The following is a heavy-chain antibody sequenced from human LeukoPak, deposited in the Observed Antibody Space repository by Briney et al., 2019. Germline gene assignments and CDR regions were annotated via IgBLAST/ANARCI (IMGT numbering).Heavy chain of an antibody. Sequence: EASVKVSCKPSGYTFTSYDINWVPQAPGQGIDWMGWINSNSGNTSYAQKFQGRFTMTRNTSISTVYMELSSLRSEDTAVYYCARMVRGIPAWWGQGTLVTVSA. J-gene: IGHJ4*02. V-gene: IGHV1-8*01. CDR3: ARMVRGIPAW. D-gene: IGHD3-10*01. CDR1: GYTFTSYD. CDR2: INSNSGNT.